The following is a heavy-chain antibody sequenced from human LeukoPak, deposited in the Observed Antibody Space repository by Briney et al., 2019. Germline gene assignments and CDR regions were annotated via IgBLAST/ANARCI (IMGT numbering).Heavy chain of an antibody. D-gene: IGHD6-19*01. Sequence: SETLSLTCTVSGGSISSGSYYWSWIRQPAGKGLEWIGRIYTSGSTNYNPSLKSRVTISVDTSKNQFSLKLSSVTAADTAVYYCASKGAVAGRAFDIWGQGTMDTVSS. CDR3: ASKGAVAGRAFDI. J-gene: IGHJ3*02. CDR2: IYTSGST. CDR1: GGSISSGSYY. V-gene: IGHV4-61*02.